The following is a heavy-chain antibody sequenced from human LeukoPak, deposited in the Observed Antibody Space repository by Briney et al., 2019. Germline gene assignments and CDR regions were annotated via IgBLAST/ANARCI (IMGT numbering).Heavy chain of an antibody. Sequence: SQTLSLTCAISGDSVSSNSAAWSWIRLSPSRGLEWLGRTYYRSRWYNDYAVSVRSRITINPDTSKNLFSLQLNSVTPEDTAEYYCATTVETGDAFDIWGPGTRVTVSS. V-gene: IGHV6-1*01. D-gene: IGHD1-1*01. CDR2: TYYRSRWYN. J-gene: IGHJ3*02. CDR1: GDSVSSNSAA. CDR3: ATTVETGDAFDI.